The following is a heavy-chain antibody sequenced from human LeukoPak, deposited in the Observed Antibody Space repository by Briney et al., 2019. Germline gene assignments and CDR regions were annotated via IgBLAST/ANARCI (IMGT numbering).Heavy chain of an antibody. CDR2: IYYSGST. J-gene: IGHJ4*02. V-gene: IGHV4-31*03. CDR1: GGSISSGGYY. D-gene: IGHD6-13*01. Sequence: SETLSLTCTVSGGSISSGGYYWSWIRQHPGKGLEWIGYIYYSGSTYYNPSLKSRVTISVDTSKNQFSLKLSSVTAADTAVYYCAREILIAAAATIVDYWGQGTLVTVSS. CDR3: AREILIAAAATIVDY.